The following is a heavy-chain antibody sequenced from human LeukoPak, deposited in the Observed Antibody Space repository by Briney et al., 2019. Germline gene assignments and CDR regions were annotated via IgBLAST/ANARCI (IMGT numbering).Heavy chain of an antibody. CDR3: ARVEQEIAPYAFDI. Sequence: PGGSLRLSCAVSGVRFSNYAMTWVRQAPGKGLEWVSTISASGSNTYYADSVKGRFTISRDNSKNTLYLQMNSLRAEDTAVYYCARVEQEIAPYAFDIWGQGTMVTVSS. V-gene: IGHV3-23*01. CDR1: GVRFSNYA. CDR2: ISASGSNT. J-gene: IGHJ3*02. D-gene: IGHD5-24*01.